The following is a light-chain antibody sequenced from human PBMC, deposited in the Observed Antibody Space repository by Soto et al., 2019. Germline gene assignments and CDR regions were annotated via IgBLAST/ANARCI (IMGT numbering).Light chain of an antibody. Sequence: QSALTQPRSVSGSPGQSVTISCTGTSSDVGGYHYVSWYQQHPGKAPELMIYDVSKRPSGVPDRFSGSKSGNTASLTISGLQAEDEADYYCCSYVGTWLFGGGTKLTVL. CDR3: CSYVGTWL. J-gene: IGLJ2*01. V-gene: IGLV2-11*01. CDR1: SSDVGGYHY. CDR2: DVS.